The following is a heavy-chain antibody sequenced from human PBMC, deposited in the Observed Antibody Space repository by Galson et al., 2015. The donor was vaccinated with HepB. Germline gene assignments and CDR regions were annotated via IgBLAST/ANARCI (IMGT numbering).Heavy chain of an antibody. CDR3: AREYSGTDY. CDR1: GFTFSDYA. J-gene: IGHJ4*02. D-gene: IGHD1-26*01. Sequence: SLRLSCAASGFTFSDYAIHWVRQAPGKGLEWVALISYDGSNKFYADSVKGRFTISRDNSKNTLYLQMNSLRAEDTAVYYCAREYSGTDYWGQGTLVTVSS. CDR2: ISYDGSNK. V-gene: IGHV3-30*04.